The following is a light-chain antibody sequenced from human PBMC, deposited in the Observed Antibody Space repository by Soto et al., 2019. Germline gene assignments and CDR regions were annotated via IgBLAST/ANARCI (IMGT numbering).Light chain of an antibody. CDR2: AAS. J-gene: IGKJ2*01. V-gene: IGKV1-39*01. CDR3: QQSYSVPLT. CDR1: QNILTY. Sequence: DIQMTQSPSSLSASVGDRVTITCRSSQNILTYLNWYQQKAGEVPSFLIYAASNLQDVVPSRFSGRESVTEFTLTISSLQPEDFATYFCQQSYSVPLTFGQGTKLE.